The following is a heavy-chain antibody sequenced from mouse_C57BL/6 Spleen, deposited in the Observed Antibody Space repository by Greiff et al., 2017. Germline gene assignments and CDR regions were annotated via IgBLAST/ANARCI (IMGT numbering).Heavy chain of an antibody. CDR2: IYPRSGNT. CDR3: ARGLQDDYFDY. D-gene: IGHD6-1*01. J-gene: IGHJ2*01. V-gene: IGHV1-81*01. CDR1: GYTFTSYG. Sequence: VQLKKSGAELARPGASVKLSCKASGYTFTSYGISWVKQRTGQGLEWIGEIYPRSGNTYYNEKFKGKATLTADKSSSTAYMELRSLTSEDSAVYFCARGLQDDYFDYWGQGTTLTVSS.